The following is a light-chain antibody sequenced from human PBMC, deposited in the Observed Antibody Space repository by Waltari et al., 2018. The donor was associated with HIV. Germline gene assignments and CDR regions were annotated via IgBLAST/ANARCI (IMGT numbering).Light chain of an antibody. V-gene: IGKV4-1*01. CDR1: QSVLYSSNNNNY. CDR3: QQYYSVPWT. J-gene: IGKJ1*01. Sequence: DIVMTQSPDSLAVSLGESATCNCKSSQSVLYSSNNNNYLAWYQQKPGQPPKLLFYWASARESGVPDRFSGSGSETDFTLTISGLQAEDVAVYYCQQYYSVPWTFGQGTKVEIK. CDR2: WAS.